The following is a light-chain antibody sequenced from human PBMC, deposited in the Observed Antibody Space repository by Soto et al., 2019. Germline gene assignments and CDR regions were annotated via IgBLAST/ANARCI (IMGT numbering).Light chain of an antibody. CDR2: EVS. CDR1: SGDVGVYKF. V-gene: IGLV2-14*01. CDR3: GSYTGTIYV. Sequence: QSPLTQPASVSFSPGQSITISCTGTSGDVGVYKFVSLYQQHPGKAPKLIIYEVSNRPSGVSSRFSGSMSGNTASLTISGLQAEDEADYYCGSYTGTIYVFGTGTKVTVL. J-gene: IGLJ1*01.